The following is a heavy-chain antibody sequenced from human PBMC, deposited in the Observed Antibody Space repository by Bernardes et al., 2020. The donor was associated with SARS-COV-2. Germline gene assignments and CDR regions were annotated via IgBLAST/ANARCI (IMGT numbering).Heavy chain of an antibody. CDR2: VRQDGSET. CDR1: GFTFSTSW. J-gene: IGHJ4*02. D-gene: IGHD3-22*01. V-gene: IGHV3-7*01. CDR3: GRDSGSGYYSSYCFDS. Sequence: GGSLTLSCAASGFTFSTSWKNWVRQAQGQGLEWVANVRQDGSETYYVDSVKGRLTISRDNAKNTLYLQMNSLGAEDTAVYYCGRDSGSGYYSSYCFDSWGQGTLVTVSS.